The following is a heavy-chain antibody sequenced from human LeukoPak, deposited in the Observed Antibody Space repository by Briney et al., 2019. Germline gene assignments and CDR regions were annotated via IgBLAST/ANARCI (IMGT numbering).Heavy chain of an antibody. CDR1: GGSFSGYY. CDR2: INHSGRT. D-gene: IGHD6-13*01. CDR3: ARAHIAAAGTPCFDY. Sequence: SEALSLTCAVYGGSFSGYYWSWIRKPPGKGLEWIGEINHSGRTNYNPSLKNRVTISVDTSKNQFSLKLSSVTAADTAVYYCARAHIAAAGTPCFDYWGQGTLVTVSS. J-gene: IGHJ4*02. V-gene: IGHV4-34*01.